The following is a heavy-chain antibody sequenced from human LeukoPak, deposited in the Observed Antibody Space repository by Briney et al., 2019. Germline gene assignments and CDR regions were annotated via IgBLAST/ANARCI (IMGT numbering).Heavy chain of an antibody. V-gene: IGHV4-61*02. Sequence: SETLSLTCTVSGGSISSGSYYWSWIRQPAGKGLEWIGRIYTSGSTNYNPSLKSRVTISVDTSKNQFSLKLSSVTAADTAVYYCARDLWSGPYYYYYMDVWGKGTTVTVPS. J-gene: IGHJ6*03. D-gene: IGHD3-3*01. CDR3: ARDLWSGPYYYYYMDV. CDR1: GGSISSGSYY. CDR2: IYTSGST.